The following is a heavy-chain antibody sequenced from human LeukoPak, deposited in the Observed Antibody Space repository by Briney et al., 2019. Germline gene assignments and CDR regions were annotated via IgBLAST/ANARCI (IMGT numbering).Heavy chain of an antibody. CDR3: ARGRKFGRSNWFDP. V-gene: IGHV1-8*01. CDR2: MNPNSGNT. Sequence: VTVSCKXSGYTFTSYDINWVRQATGQGREWVGWMNPNSGNTGYAQKFQGRVTMTRNTSISTAYMELSSLRSEDTAVYYCARGRKFGRSNWFDPWGQGTLVTVSS. J-gene: IGHJ5*02. CDR1: GYTFTSYD. D-gene: IGHD1-14*01.